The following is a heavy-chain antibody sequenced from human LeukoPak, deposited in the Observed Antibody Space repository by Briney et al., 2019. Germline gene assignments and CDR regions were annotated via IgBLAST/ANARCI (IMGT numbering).Heavy chain of an antibody. CDR2: ISASDGTS. CDR1: GFTFGSYV. D-gene: IGHD5-18*01. CDR3: AKERTPGSYGCFDS. V-gene: IGHV3-23*01. Sequence: GGSLRLSCAASGFTFGSYVMSWVRQAPGKGLEWVSGISASDGTSDYTDPVKGRFTISRDNSKNTLYLQMNSLRAEDTAIYYCAKERTPGSYGCFDSWGQGTLATVSS. J-gene: IGHJ4*02.